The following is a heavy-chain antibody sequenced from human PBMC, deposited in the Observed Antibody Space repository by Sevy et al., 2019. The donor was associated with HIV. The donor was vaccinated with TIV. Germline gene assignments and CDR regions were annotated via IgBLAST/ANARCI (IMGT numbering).Heavy chain of an antibody. CDR1: GGSISSSDSY. Sequence: LRLSCTVSGGSISSSDSYWSWIRQPPGKGLEWIGYIHFSGGTYYNPFLKSRVAMSVDTSERQFSLRLSFMTAADTAVYYCANKRGYSHGPFDYWGQGALVTVSS. D-gene: IGHD5-12*01. J-gene: IGHJ4*02. CDR2: IHFSGGT. CDR3: ANKRGYSHGPFDY. V-gene: IGHV4-30-4*01.